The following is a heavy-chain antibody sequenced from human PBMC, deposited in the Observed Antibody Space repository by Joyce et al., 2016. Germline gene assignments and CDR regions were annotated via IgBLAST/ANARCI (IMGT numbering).Heavy chain of an antibody. CDR1: GGSFSGYY. V-gene: IGHV4-34*01. CDR2: INHRGST. J-gene: IGHJ4*02. CDR3: ARRLSAFDYSNYAGYDY. Sequence: QVQLQQWGAGLLKPSETLSLTCAVYGGSFSGYYWGWIRQPPGKGLEWIGEINHRGSTNYNPALESRVTISVDTSKNQFSLRLSAVTAADTAVYYCARRLSAFDYSNYAGYDYWGQGTLVTVSS. D-gene: IGHD4-11*01.